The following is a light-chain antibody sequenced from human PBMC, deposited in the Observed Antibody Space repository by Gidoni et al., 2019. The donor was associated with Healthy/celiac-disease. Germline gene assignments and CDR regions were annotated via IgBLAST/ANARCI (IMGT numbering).Light chain of an antibody. CDR1: QSVSSN. J-gene: IGKJ4*01. V-gene: IGKV3-15*01. Sequence: IVMTPSPATLSVSPGERATLSCRARQSVSSNLAWYQQEPGQAPRRLIYGASTRATGIPARFSGRGSGTEIKLTMGSLESEDFAVYYCGQYNNWPLLFGGGTKVE. CDR2: GAS. CDR3: GQYNNWPLL.